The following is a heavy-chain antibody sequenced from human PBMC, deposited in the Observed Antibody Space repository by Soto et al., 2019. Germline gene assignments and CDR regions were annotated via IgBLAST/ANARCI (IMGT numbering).Heavy chain of an antibody. CDR2: IYSGGST. J-gene: IGHJ5*02. Sequence: EVQLVESGGGLIQPGGSLRLSCAASGFTVSSNYMSWVRQAPGKGLEWVSVIYSGGSTYYADSVKGRFTISRDNSKNTLYLQMNSLRAEDTAVYYCAVYVVTAIGYNWFDPWGQGTLVTVSS. V-gene: IGHV3-53*01. D-gene: IGHD2-21*02. CDR3: AVYVVTAIGYNWFDP. CDR1: GFTVSSNY.